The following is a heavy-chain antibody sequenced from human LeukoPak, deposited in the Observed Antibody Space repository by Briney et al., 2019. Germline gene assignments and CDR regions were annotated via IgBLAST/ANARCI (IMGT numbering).Heavy chain of an antibody. CDR1: GFNFNTYA. Sequence: GGSLTLSCAASGFNFNTYAMNWVRQAPGKGLGGISYISSSSSTIYYADSVKGRFSISRDNAKNSVYLEMNSPGDEDTAVYYCTRVGGYQLPKFDYWGRGTLVTVSS. CDR2: ISSSSSTI. D-gene: IGHD2-2*01. V-gene: IGHV3-48*02. J-gene: IGHJ4*02. CDR3: TRVGGYQLPKFDY.